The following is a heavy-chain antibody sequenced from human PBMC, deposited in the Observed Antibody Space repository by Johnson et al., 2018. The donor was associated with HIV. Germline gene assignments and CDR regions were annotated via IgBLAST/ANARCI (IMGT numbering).Heavy chain of an antibody. J-gene: IGHJ3*02. CDR3: ARAGANYYYDSSGYGAFDI. CDR2: ISYDGSNK. Sequence: QVQLVESGGGVVQPVRSLRLSCAASGFTFSSYAMHWVRQAPGKGLEWVAVISYDGSNKYYADSVKGRFTISRDNSKNTLYLQMNSLRAEDTAVYYCARAGANYYYDSSGYGAFDIWGQGTMVTVSS. CDR1: GFTFSSYA. V-gene: IGHV3-30-3*01. D-gene: IGHD3-22*01.